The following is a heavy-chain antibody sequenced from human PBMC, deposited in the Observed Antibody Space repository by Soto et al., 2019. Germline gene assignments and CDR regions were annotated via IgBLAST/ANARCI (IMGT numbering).Heavy chain of an antibody. CDR3: ARAPGGPGIAEY. D-gene: IGHD6-13*01. Sequence: ASVNVSCKASGYTFTSYAMHWVRQAPGQRLEWTGWINAGNGNTKYSQKFQGRVTITRDTSASTAYMELSSLRSEDTAVYYCARAPGGPGIAEYWGQGTLVTVSS. J-gene: IGHJ4*02. CDR1: GYTFTSYA. CDR2: INAGNGNT. V-gene: IGHV1-3*01.